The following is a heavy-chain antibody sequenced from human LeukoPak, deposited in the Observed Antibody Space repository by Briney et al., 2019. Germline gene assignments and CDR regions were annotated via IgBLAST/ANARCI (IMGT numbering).Heavy chain of an antibody. J-gene: IGHJ4*02. V-gene: IGHV1-2*02. CDR1: GYTFTGYY. Sequence: ASVKVSCKASGYTFTGYYMHWVRQAPGQGLEWMGWINPNSGGTNYAQKFQGRVTMTRDTSISTAYMELSRLRSDDTAVYYCARGAYYYDSSGYYVGAGYDYRGQGTLVTVSS. D-gene: IGHD3-22*01. CDR3: ARGAYYYDSSGYYVGAGYDY. CDR2: INPNSGGT.